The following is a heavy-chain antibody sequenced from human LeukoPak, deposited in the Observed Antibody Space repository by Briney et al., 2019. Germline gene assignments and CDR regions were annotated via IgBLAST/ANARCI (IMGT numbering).Heavy chain of an antibody. CDR3: ARGRWLQYET. D-gene: IGHD5-24*01. CDR1: GESFSGDY. V-gene: IGHV4-34*01. Sequence: SETLSLTCGVYGESFSGDYWSWIRQPPGKGLEWIGEINQSGSTNYIPSLKSRVTISVDTSKNQFSLKLISVTAADTAVYYCARGRWLQYETWGQGTLVTVSS. CDR2: INQSGST. J-gene: IGHJ5*02.